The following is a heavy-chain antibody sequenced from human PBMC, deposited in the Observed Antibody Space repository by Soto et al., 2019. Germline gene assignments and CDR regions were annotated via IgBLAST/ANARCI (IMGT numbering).Heavy chain of an antibody. CDR1: GGTFSSHV. V-gene: IGHV1-69*01. CDR3: ARDLEFRDGNISPPDY. J-gene: IGHJ4*02. D-gene: IGHD3-10*01. CDR2: IMPIIGTA. Sequence: QVQLVQSGAEVKKPGSSVKVSCKASGGTFSSHVFNWVRQAPGQGLEWMGGIMPIIGTANYAQKFQGRVTITADESTSTGYMELRSPRSEDTAVYYCARDLEFRDGNISPPDYWGQGTLVTVSS.